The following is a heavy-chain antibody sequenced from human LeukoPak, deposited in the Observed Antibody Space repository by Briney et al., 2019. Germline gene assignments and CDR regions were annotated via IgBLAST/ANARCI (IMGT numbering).Heavy chain of an antibody. J-gene: IGHJ5*02. CDR2: VTSTGNTK. CDR1: GFPFSDYY. D-gene: IGHD1-1*01. V-gene: IGHV3-11*04. Sequence: GGSLRLSCAASGFPFSDYYMSWIRQAPGKGLEWISYVTSTGNTKNYADSVKGRFTISRDNGKNSMYLQMNNLRTEDTAVYYCARDFRTATTLWFDPWGQGTLVTVSS. CDR3: ARDFRTATTLWFDP.